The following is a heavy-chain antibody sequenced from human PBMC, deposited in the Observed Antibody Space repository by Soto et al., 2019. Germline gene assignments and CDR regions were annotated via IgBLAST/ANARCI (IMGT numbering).Heavy chain of an antibody. Sequence: SETLSLTCTVSGGSVSSGSYYWSWIRQPPGKGLEWIGYIYYSGSTNYNPSLKSRVTISVDTSKNQFSLKLSSVTAADTAVYYCARVRDYDFWSGYYTPENSMDVWGQGTTVTVFS. CDR2: IYYSGST. V-gene: IGHV4-61*01. J-gene: IGHJ6*02. D-gene: IGHD3-3*01. CDR1: GGSVSSGSYY. CDR3: ARVRDYDFWSGYYTPENSMDV.